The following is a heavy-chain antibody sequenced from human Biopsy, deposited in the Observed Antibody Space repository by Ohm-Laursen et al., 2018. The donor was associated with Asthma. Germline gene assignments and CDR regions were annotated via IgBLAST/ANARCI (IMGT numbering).Heavy chain of an antibody. CDR2: IYSGGTS. CDR1: GFAVSRDH. J-gene: IGHJ4*02. Sequence: SLRLSCAASGFAVSRDHMLWVRQAPGEGLEWVSVIYSGGTSHIADSVRGRFTISRDYSKNTLYLQMHSLRAEDTAVYYCARGDSSNWSHYYFDYWGQGTLVTVSS. V-gene: IGHV3-53*01. CDR3: ARGDSSNWSHYYFDY. D-gene: IGHD3-22*01.